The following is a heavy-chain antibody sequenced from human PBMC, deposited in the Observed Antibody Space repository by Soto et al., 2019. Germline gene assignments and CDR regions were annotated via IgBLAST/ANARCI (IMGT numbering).Heavy chain of an antibody. Sequence: QVQLQESGPGLVNPSPTMSLTCTVSGGSISSGGYSWSWIRKHPGKGLEWIGYIRYTGRTYYNPSHKSRVSISADTSKNQFSLSLSAVTAADTAVYYCARAQQQLAEDYWGQGTLVSVS. CDR1: GGSISSGGYS. CDR2: IRYTGRT. J-gene: IGHJ4*02. D-gene: IGHD6-13*01. CDR3: ARAQQQLAEDY. V-gene: IGHV4-31*03.